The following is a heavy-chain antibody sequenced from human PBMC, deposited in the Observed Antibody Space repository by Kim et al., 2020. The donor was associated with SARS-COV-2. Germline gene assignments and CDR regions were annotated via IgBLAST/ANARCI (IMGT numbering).Heavy chain of an antibody. D-gene: IGHD3-9*01. J-gene: IGHJ6*02. V-gene: IGHV3-64D*09. Sequence: GGSLRLSCSASGFTFSSYAMHWVRQAPGKGLEWVSAISSNGGTTYYADSVKGRFTISRDNAKNTLYLQMNSLRAEDTAVYYCVKDRDYDIWTGYSLVVVGGGMEVWGQGTTVTVSS. CDR3: VKDRDYDIWTGYSLVVVGGGMEV. CDR1: GFTFSSYA. CDR2: ISSNGGTT.